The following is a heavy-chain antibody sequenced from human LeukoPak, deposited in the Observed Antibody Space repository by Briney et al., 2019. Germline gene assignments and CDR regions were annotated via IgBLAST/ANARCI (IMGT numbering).Heavy chain of an antibody. J-gene: IGHJ4*02. D-gene: IGHD3-10*01. CDR1: GGSFSGYY. CDR2: INHSGST. V-gene: IGHV4-34*01. Sequence: SETLSLTCAVYGGSFSGYYWSWIRQPPGKGLEWIGEINHSGSTNYNPSLKSRVTISVDTSKNQFSLKLSSVTAADTAVYYCGRLKKERFGELFSRLTSTPRYYFDYWGQGTQVTVSS. CDR3: GRLKKERFGELFSRLTSTPRYYFDY.